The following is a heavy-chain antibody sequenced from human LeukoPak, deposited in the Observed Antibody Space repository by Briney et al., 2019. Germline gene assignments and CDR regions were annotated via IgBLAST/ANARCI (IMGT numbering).Heavy chain of an antibody. CDR1: GGTFRSYA. D-gene: IGHD6-13*01. V-gene: IGHV1-69*13. Sequence: SVKVSCKASGGTFRSYAISWVRQAPGQGLEWMGGIIPIFGTANYAQKFQGRVTITADESTSTAYMELSSLRSEDTAVYYCVLVTGIAAAGPDYWGQGTLVTVSS. J-gene: IGHJ4*02. CDR2: IIPIFGTA. CDR3: VLVTGIAAAGPDY.